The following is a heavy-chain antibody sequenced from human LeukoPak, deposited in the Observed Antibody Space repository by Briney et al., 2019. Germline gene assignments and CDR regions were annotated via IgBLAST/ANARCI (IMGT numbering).Heavy chain of an antibody. CDR3: ARERRVVVAATLDY. V-gene: IGHV3-48*03. Sequence: GGSLRLSCAASGFTFSSYEMNWVRQAPGKGLEWVSYISSSGSTIYYADSVKGRFTISRDNAKNSLYLQMNSLRAEDTAVYYCARERRVVVAATLDYWGQGTLVTVSS. D-gene: IGHD2-15*01. CDR1: GFTFSSYE. J-gene: IGHJ4*02. CDR2: ISSSGSTI.